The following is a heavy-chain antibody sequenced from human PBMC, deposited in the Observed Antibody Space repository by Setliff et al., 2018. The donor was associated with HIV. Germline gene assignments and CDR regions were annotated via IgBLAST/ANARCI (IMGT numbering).Heavy chain of an antibody. CDR3: ANRRYYYDSSGSLREEGFDP. J-gene: IGHJ5*02. CDR2: ISDSGTT. V-gene: IGHV4-4*08. CDR1: GGSISPYY. Sequence: SETLSLTCTVSGGSISPYYWSWIRQPPGKGLEWIAWISDSGTTNYNPSLNSRVTISLDTSKKQFSLKLTSVTAADTVVYYCANRRYYYDSSGSLREEGFDPWGQGTLVTVSS. D-gene: IGHD3-22*01.